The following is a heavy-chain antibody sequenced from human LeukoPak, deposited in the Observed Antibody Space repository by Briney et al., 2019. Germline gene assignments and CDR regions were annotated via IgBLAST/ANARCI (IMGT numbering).Heavy chain of an antibody. CDR3: ARVTYDRSGYYNGVPY. Sequence: ASVKVFCKASGYTFTGYFIHWVRQAPGQGLEWMGWINPSSGATNYAQNFQGRVTLTREMSISTAYMEVSRLLSDDTAVYYCARVTYDRSGYYNGVPYWGQGTLVIVSS. J-gene: IGHJ4*02. CDR1: GYTFTGYF. V-gene: IGHV1-2*02. D-gene: IGHD3-22*01. CDR2: INPSSGAT.